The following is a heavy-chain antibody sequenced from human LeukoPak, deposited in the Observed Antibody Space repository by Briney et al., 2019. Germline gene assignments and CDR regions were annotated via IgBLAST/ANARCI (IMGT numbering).Heavy chain of an antibody. J-gene: IGHJ6*03. CDR1: GFTFDDYG. Sequence: GGSLRLSCAASGFTFDDYGMSWVRQAPGKGLEWVSGINWNGGSTGYADSVKGRFTVSRDNAKNSLYLQMNSLRAEDTALYYCARSAAAPYYYYYYMDVWGKGTTVTVSS. CDR3: ARSAAAPYYYYYYMDV. V-gene: IGHV3-20*04. CDR2: INWNGGST. D-gene: IGHD6-13*01.